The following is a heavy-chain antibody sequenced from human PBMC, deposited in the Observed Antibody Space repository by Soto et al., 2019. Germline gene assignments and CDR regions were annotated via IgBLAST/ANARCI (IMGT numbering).Heavy chain of an antibody. CDR3: AKGHSDYQGDYNYYGMDV. D-gene: IGHD6-25*01. Sequence: GGSLRLSCAASGFPFSSYAISWVRQAPGRGLEWVAASTGAGGGTYNLEAVKGRFTVSRDNSKKTVYLQLDGLRAEDTAVYYCAKGHSDYQGDYNYYGMDVWGQGTTVTVSS. CDR2: STGAGGGT. CDR1: GFPFSSYA. J-gene: IGHJ6*02. V-gene: IGHV3-23*01.